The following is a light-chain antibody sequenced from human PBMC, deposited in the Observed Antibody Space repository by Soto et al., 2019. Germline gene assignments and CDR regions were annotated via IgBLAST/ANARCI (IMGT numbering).Light chain of an antibody. CDR1: SSDVGGYKY. CDR2: NYN. V-gene: IGLV1-47*02. CDR3: ATWDDDLTGPV. J-gene: IGLJ3*02. Sequence: QSVLTQPRSVSGSPGQSVTISCTGTSSDVGGYKYVSWYQQLPGTAPKLLIYNYNLRPSGVVDRFSGSRSGTSASLAISGLRSEDEADYYCATWDDDLTGPVFGGGTKLTVL.